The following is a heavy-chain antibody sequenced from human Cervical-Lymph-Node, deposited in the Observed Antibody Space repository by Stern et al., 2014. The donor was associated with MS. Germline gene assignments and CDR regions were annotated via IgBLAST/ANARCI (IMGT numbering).Heavy chain of an antibody. Sequence: VQLVESGGGVVQPGRSLRLSCAASGFSFSRYAMHWARQAPGKGMEWAALIWYDGSKPYYADSVTGRFTISRDNFKNTLYLQMNSLRAEDTAVYYCASAYSSSHYYFDYWGQGTLVTVSS. D-gene: IGHD6-13*01. CDR2: IWYDGSKP. CDR3: ASAYSSSHYYFDY. CDR1: GFSFSRYA. J-gene: IGHJ4*02. V-gene: IGHV3-33*01.